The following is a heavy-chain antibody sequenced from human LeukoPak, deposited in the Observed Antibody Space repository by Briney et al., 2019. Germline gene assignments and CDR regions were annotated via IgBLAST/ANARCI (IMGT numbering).Heavy chain of an antibody. CDR2: ISTDGSST. CDR3: ARTNPGYWYFDL. CDR1: GFTFSSYW. D-gene: IGHD2-8*02. V-gene: IGHV3-74*01. Sequence: GGSLRLSCAASGFTFSSYWMHWVRQAPGKGLVRVSRISTDGSSTSYADSVKGRFTISRDNAKNTLYLHMNSLRAEDTAVYYCARTNPGYWYFDLWGQGTTVTVSS. J-gene: IGHJ6*02.